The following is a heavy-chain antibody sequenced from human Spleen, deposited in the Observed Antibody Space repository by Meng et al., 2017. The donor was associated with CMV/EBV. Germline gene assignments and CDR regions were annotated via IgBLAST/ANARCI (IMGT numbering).Heavy chain of an antibody. CDR2: ISFDGSNT. D-gene: IGHD4-11*01. J-gene: IGHJ4*02. CDR1: GFLFSRYT. Sequence: LHWAAFGFLFSRYTMPWVRQAPGKGLEWVADISFDGSNTYYADSVKGRFTISRDSSKNTLYLQMNGLRVEDTAVYFCARDVHSSFDFWGQGALVTVSS. CDR3: ARDVHSSFDF. V-gene: IGHV3-30*04.